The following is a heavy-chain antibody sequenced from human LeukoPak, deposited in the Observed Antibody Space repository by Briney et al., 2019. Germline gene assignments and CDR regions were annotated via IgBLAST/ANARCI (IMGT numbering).Heavy chain of an antibody. CDR2: ISSSSSTI. Sequence: TGGSLRLSCAASGFTFSSYSMNWVRQAPGKGLEWVSYISSSSSTIYYADSVKGRFTISRDNAKNSLYLQMNGLRAEDTAVYYCARGRGERKYYFDYWGQGTLVTVSS. D-gene: IGHD3-10*01. J-gene: IGHJ4*02. CDR3: ARGRGERKYYFDY. CDR1: GFTFSSYS. V-gene: IGHV3-48*01.